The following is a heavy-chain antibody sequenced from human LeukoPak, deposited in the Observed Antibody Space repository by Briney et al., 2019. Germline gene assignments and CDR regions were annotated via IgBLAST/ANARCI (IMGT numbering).Heavy chain of an antibody. V-gene: IGHV3-48*03. CDR2: ISSSGSTI. CDR1: GFTFSSYE. CDR3: AKDLSYCSGGSCYGGPDAFDI. J-gene: IGHJ3*02. Sequence: GGSLRLSCAASGFTFSSYEMNWVRQAPGKGLEWVSYISSSGSTIYYADSVKGRFTISRDNAKNSLYLQMNSLRAEDTAVYYCAKDLSYCSGGSCYGGPDAFDIWGQGTMVTVSS. D-gene: IGHD2-15*01.